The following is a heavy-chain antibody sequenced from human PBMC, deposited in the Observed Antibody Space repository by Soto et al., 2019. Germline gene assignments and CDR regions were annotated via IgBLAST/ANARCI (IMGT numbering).Heavy chain of an antibody. V-gene: IGHV4-59*08. J-gene: IGHJ6*03. CDR1: GGSISSYY. D-gene: IGHD2-8*01. CDR2: IYYSGST. CDR3: ARGNRGCTNGVCYTSRYYYYYYMDV. Sequence: PSETLSLTCTVSGGSISSYYWSWIRQPPGKGLEWIGYIYYSGSTNYNPSLKSRVTISVDTSKNQFSLKLSSVTAADTAVYYCARGNRGCTNGVCYTSRYYYYYYMDVWGKGTTVTVS.